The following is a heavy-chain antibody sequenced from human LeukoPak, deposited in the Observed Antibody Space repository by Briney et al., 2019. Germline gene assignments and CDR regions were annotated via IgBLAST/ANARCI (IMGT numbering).Heavy chain of an antibody. Sequence: SETLSLTCTVSGYSISSSYYWGWIRQPPGKGLEWIGSIYYSGSTYYNPSLKSRVTISVDTSKNQFSLKLSSVTAADTAVYYCARALYGSGSYYLDYWGQGTLVTVSS. CDR1: GYSISSSYY. J-gene: IGHJ4*02. V-gene: IGHV4-38-2*02. CDR3: ARALYGSGSYYLDY. D-gene: IGHD3-10*01. CDR2: IYYSGST.